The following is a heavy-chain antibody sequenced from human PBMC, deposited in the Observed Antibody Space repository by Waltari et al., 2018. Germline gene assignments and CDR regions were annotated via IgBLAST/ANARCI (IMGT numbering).Heavy chain of an antibody. CDR3: ARSFCLGGVCDPTSLDV. V-gene: IGHV4-59*12. D-gene: IGHD2-21*02. Sequence: QVQLQESGPGLVKPSETLSLTCAVPGGSINNTYWTWIRQPPGKGLEWIGSFFDVLVNPRYNPSLNRRATLSTATSKNQFSLKVKSVTAADTAVYYCARSFCLGGVCDPTSLDVWGRGLLVTVSS. CDR2: FFDVLVNP. CDR1: GGSINNTY. J-gene: IGHJ4*02.